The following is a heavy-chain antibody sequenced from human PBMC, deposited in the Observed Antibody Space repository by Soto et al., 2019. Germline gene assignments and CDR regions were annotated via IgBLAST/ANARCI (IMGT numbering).Heavy chain of an antibody. V-gene: IGHV4-34*01. D-gene: IGHD2-2*02. J-gene: IGHJ4*02. CDR2: INHSGST. CDR3: AKDTGPN. CDR1: GGSFSGYY. Sequence: SETLSLTCAVYGGSFSGYYWSWIRQPPGKGLEWIGEINHSGSTNYNPSLKSRVTISVDTSKNQFSLKLSSVTAEDTAFYYCAKDTGPNWGQGTLVTVSS.